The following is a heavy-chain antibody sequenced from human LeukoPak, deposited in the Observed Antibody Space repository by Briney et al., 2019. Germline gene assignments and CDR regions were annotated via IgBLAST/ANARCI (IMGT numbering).Heavy chain of an antibody. CDR3: ARSGRGTYYYFDL. J-gene: IGHJ4*02. CDR1: SYSFTRYG. Sequence: ASVEVSCKASSYSFTRYGISWVRQAPGQGLEWMGWISGYNGNTNYAQKFLGRVSMTADTSTSTAYMELRSLTSDDTAVYYCARSGRGTYYYFDLWGLGTLVTVSS. CDR2: ISGYNGNT. V-gene: IGHV1-18*01. D-gene: IGHD5-12*01.